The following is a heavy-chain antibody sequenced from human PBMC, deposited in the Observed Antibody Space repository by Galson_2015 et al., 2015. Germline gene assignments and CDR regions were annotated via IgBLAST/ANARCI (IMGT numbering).Heavy chain of an antibody. V-gene: IGHV3-33*01. CDR1: GFTFSSYG. D-gene: IGHD2-15*01. J-gene: IGHJ3*02. CDR3: AREGCSGGSCYSVFHDAFDI. CDR2: IWYDGSNK. Sequence: SLRLSCAASGFTFSSYGMHWVRQAPGKGLEWVAVIWYDGSNKYYADSVKGRFTISRDNSKNTLYLQMNSLRAEDTAVYYCAREGCSGGSCYSVFHDAFDIWGQGTMVTVSS.